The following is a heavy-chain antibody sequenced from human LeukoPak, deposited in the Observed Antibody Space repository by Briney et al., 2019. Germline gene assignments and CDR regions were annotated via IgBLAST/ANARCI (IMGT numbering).Heavy chain of an antibody. J-gene: IGHJ4*02. CDR2: ISYDGSNK. CDR3: ARSGNFWSGYYHY. Sequence: GGSLRLSCAASGFTFSSYAMHWVRQAPGKGLEWVAVISYDGSNKYYADSVKGRFTISRDNSKNTLYLQVNSLRAEDTAVYYCARSGNFWSGYYHYWGQGTLVTVSS. V-gene: IGHV3-30-3*01. CDR1: GFTFSSYA. D-gene: IGHD3-3*01.